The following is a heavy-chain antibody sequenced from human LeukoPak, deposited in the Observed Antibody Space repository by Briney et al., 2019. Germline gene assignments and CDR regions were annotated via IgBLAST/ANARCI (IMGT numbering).Heavy chain of an antibody. Sequence: SETLSLTCTVSGGSISSYYWSWIRQPPGKGLEWIGYIYYSGSTNYNPSLESRVTISVDTSKNQFSLKLSSVTAADTAVYYCARALGRVVPGAIRDVYYYHYYMDAWGKGTTVTVSS. CDR3: ARALGRVVPGAIRDVYYYHYYMDA. V-gene: IGHV4-59*08. CDR1: GGSISSYY. CDR2: IYYSGST. D-gene: IGHD2-2*02. J-gene: IGHJ6*03.